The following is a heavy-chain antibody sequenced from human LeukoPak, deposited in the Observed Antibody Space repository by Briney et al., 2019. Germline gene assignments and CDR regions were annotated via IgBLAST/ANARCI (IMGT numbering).Heavy chain of an antibody. D-gene: IGHD4-17*01. Sequence: GGSLRLSCAASGFTFSDYSMNWVRQAPGKGLEWVSYISSTSTTRHYADSVKGRFTISRDNAKNSVFLQMNSLRAEDTAVYYCARENYGDSTGGRFQHWGQGTLVTVSS. CDR2: ISSTSTTR. CDR3: ARENYGDSTGGRFQH. V-gene: IGHV3-48*01. CDR1: GFTFSDYS. J-gene: IGHJ1*01.